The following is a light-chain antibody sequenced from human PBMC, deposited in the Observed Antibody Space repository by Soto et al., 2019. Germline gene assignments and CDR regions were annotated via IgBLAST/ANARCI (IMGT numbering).Light chain of an antibody. Sequence: ALTQPRSVSGSPGQSVSISCTGTSNDVGGYNFVSWYHQHPGKVPKLFIYDVSRRPSGVPDRFSGSKSGNTASLTISGLQAEDEADYYCSSYAGSDTLVFGGGTKLTVL. J-gene: IGLJ2*01. CDR2: DVS. CDR1: SNDVGGYNF. V-gene: IGLV2-11*01. CDR3: SSYAGSDTLV.